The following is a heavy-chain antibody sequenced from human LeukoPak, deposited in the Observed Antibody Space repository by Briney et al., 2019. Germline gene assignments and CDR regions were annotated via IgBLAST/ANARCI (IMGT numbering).Heavy chain of an antibody. Sequence: PGGSLRLSCAASGFTFSSYEMNWVRQAPGKGLEWVSYISSSGSTIYYADSVKGRFIISRDNAKNSLYLQMNSLRAEDTAVYYCARGGRDFWSGYTAFDIWGQGTMVTVSS. CDR2: ISSSGSTI. D-gene: IGHD3-3*01. CDR1: GFTFSSYE. J-gene: IGHJ3*02. CDR3: ARGGRDFWSGYTAFDI. V-gene: IGHV3-48*03.